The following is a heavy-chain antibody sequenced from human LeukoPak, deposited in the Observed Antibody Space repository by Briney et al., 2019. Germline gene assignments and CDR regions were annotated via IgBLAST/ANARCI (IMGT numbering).Heavy chain of an antibody. CDR3: ARVTYYYDSSGYHAEYFQH. D-gene: IGHD3-22*01. Sequence: PSETLSLTCTVSGYSISSGYYWGWIRQPPGKGLEWIGSIYYSGSTYYNPSLKSRVTISVDTSKNQFSLKLSSVTAADTAVYYCARVTYYYDSSGYHAEYFQHWGQGTLVTVSS. CDR2: IYYSGST. J-gene: IGHJ1*01. V-gene: IGHV4-38-2*02. CDR1: GYSISSGYY.